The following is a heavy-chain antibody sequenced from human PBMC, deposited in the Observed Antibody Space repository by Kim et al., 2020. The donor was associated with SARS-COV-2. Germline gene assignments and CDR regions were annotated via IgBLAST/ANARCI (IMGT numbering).Heavy chain of an antibody. Sequence: SLKSRVTISVDKSKNQFSLKLSSVTAADTAVYYCARWGDIVVVPAAAFDIWGQGTMVTVSS. V-gene: IGHV4-4*02. D-gene: IGHD2-2*01. CDR3: ARWGDIVVVPAAAFDI. J-gene: IGHJ3*02.